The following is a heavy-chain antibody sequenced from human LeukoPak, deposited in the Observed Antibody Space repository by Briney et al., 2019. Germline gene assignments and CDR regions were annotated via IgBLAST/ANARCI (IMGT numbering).Heavy chain of an antibody. CDR2: IYYSGST. CDR3: ARVFGKNWFDP. J-gene: IGHJ5*02. CDR1: GGSISSYY. D-gene: IGHD3-16*01. V-gene: IGHV4-59*01. Sequence: SETLSLTCTVSGGSISSYYWSWIRQPPGKGLEWIGYIYYSGSTNYNPSLKSRVTISVDTSKNQFSLKLSSVTAADTAVYYCARVFGKNWFDPWGQGTLVTVSS.